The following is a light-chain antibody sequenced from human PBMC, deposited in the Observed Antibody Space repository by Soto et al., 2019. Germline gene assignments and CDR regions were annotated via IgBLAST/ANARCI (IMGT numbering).Light chain of an antibody. Sequence: SALTQPASVSGSPGQSITISCTGTSSDVGGYNYVSWYQHHPGKAPKLMIYEVINRPSGVSNRFSGSKSGNTASLTISGLQAEDEADYYCSSYTSSDTLVFGGGTKLTVL. CDR3: SSYTSSDTLV. V-gene: IGLV2-14*01. CDR1: SSDVGGYNY. CDR2: EVI. J-gene: IGLJ3*02.